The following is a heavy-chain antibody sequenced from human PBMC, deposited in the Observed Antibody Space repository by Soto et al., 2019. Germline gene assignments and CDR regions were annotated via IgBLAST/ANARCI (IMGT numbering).Heavy chain of an antibody. Sequence: EVQLVESGGGRVKLGGSLTLSCAASGLTFSNYTMNWVRQAPGRGLEWVSSISRSSRNIYYADSVKGRFTISRDNAKNALYLHMNSLRAGDTAVYYCARDLKVAGTNSFYYYGMDVWGQGTTVTVSS. CDR1: GLTFSNYT. CDR2: ISRSSRNI. J-gene: IGHJ6*02. V-gene: IGHV3-21*01. CDR3: ARDLKVAGTNSFYYYGMDV. D-gene: IGHD6-19*01.